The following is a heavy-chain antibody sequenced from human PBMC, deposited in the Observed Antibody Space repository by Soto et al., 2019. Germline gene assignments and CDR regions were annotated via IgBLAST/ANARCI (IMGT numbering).Heavy chain of an antibody. J-gene: IGHJ6*02. CDR2: LLHDSSDE. Sequence: QVQLVESGGAVVQPGTSLRLSCAASGFSFSTSAMHWVRQAPGKGLEWVSFLLHDSSDEYYADSVKGRFTMSRDNSKNTLYLQMNRRRAEDTAVYYCARGGDYEDGSRGEFGMDVWGQGTTVTVSS. V-gene: IGHV3-33*05. CDR1: GFSFSTSA. D-gene: IGHD3-16*01. CDR3: ARGGDYEDGSRGEFGMDV.